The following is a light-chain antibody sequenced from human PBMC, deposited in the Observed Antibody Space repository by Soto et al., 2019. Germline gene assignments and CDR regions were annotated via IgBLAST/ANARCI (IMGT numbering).Light chain of an antibody. CDR3: SSYTSSSTLRV. Sequence: QSALTQPASVSGSPGQSITISCTGTSSDVGGYNYVSWYQQHPGKAPKLMIYEVSNRPSGVSNRFSGSKSGNTASLTISGLQAEDGADYYCSSYTSSSTLRVFGRGTKLTVL. J-gene: IGLJ3*02. V-gene: IGLV2-14*01. CDR2: EVS. CDR1: SSDVGGYNY.